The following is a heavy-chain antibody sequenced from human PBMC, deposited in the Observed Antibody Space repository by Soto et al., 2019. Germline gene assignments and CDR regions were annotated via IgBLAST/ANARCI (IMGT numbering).Heavy chain of an antibody. J-gene: IGHJ4*02. CDR1: GFTFSSYA. Sequence: EVQLLESGGGLVQPGGSLRLSCAASGFTFSSYAMSWVRQAPGKGLEWVSAISGSGGSTYYADSVKGRCTISRDNYKNTLYLQMNSLRAEDTAVYYCANVQLERRLDYWGQGTLVTVSS. CDR3: ANVQLERRLDY. CDR2: ISGSGGST. V-gene: IGHV3-23*01. D-gene: IGHD1-1*01.